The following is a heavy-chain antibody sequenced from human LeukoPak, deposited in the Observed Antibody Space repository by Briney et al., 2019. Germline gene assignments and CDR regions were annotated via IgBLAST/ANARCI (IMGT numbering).Heavy chain of an antibody. CDR1: GFTFSSYE. Sequence: PGGSLRLSCAASGFTFSSYEMNWVRQARGEGLEWVSYISSSGSTIYYADSVKGRFTISRDNAKNSLYLQMNSLRAEDTAVYYCASQTQTYYDFWSGAPYYYYYGMDVWGQGTTVTVSS. CDR2: ISSSGSTI. J-gene: IGHJ6*02. V-gene: IGHV3-48*03. CDR3: ASQTQTYYDFWSGAPYYYYYGMDV. D-gene: IGHD3-3*01.